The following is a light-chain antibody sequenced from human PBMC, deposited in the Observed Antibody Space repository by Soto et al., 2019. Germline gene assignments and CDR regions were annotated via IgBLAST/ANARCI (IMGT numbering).Light chain of an antibody. CDR2: GAS. Sequence: EIVMTQSPVTLSVSPGERATLSCRASQSVGSNLAWYQQKPGQAPRLLISGASTGATGVPATFSGSGSGTEFTLTISSLQSEDFTVYSCLQYHNLWAFGQGTKVDIK. CDR3: LQYHNLWA. J-gene: IGKJ1*01. CDR1: QSVGSN. V-gene: IGKV3-15*01.